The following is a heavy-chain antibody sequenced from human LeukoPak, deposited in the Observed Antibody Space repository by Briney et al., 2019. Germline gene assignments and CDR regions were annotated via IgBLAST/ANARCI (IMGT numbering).Heavy chain of an antibody. CDR2: INWNGGST. V-gene: IGHV3-20*04. CDR1: GFTFDDYG. CDR3: ARGDSSGWYYWFDP. J-gene: IGHJ5*02. D-gene: IGHD6-19*01. Sequence: GGSLRLSCAVSGFTFDDYGMRWVRHAPGKGLEWVSGINWNGGSTGYADSVKGRFTISRDNAKNSLHLQMNSLRAEDTALYYCARGDSSGWYYWFDPWGQGTLVTVSS.